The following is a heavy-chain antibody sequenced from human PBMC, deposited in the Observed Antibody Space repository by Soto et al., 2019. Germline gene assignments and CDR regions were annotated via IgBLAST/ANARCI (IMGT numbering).Heavy chain of an antibody. Sequence: GESLKISCKGSGYSFTSYWIGWVRQMPGKGLEWMGIIYPGDSDTRYSPSFQGQVTISADKSISTAYLQWSSLKASDTAMYYCARSSGPTRWSFSHYYYGMGVSGQAPTVTLSS. CDR1: GYSFTSYW. V-gene: IGHV5-51*01. CDR2: IYPGDSDT. J-gene: IGHJ6*02. D-gene: IGHD6-13*01. CDR3: ARSSGPTRWSFSHYYYGMGV.